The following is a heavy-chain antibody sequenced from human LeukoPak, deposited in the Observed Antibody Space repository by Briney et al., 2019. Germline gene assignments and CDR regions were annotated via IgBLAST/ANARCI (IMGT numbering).Heavy chain of an antibody. D-gene: IGHD6-13*01. CDR3: ARVFTIAAAGTVDY. V-gene: IGHV3-11*01. CDR2: ISSSGSTT. Sequence: GGSLRLSCAASGFTFTDYYMSWIRRAPGKGLEWVSYISSSGSTTHYADCVKGRFTISRDNAKNSLYLQMNSLRAEDTAAYYCARVFTIAAAGTVDYWGQGTLLTVSS. CDR1: GFTFTDYY. J-gene: IGHJ4*02.